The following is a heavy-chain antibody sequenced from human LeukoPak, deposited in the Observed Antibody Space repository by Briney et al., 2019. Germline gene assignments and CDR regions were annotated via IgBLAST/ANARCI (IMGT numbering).Heavy chain of an antibody. CDR2: IIPIFGTA. CDR3: ARDHCGSTSCYSGDYFDY. D-gene: IGHD2-2*01. V-gene: IGHV1-69*01. CDR1: GGTFSSYA. J-gene: IGHJ4*02. Sequence: GASVEVSCKASGGTFSSYAISWVRQAPGQGLEWMGGIIPIFGTANYAQKFQGRVTITADESTSTAYMELSSLRSEDTAVYYCARDHCGSTSCYSGDYFDYWGQGTLATVSS.